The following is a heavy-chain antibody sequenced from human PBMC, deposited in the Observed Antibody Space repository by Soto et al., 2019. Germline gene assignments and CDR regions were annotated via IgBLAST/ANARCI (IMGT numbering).Heavy chain of an antibody. J-gene: IGHJ4*02. CDR3: AKDPGYCSGGSCYSLGY. V-gene: IGHV3-23*01. D-gene: IGHD2-15*01. Sequence: EVQLLESGGGLVQPGGSLRLSCAASGFTFSSYAMSWVRQAPGKGLEWVSAISGSGGSTYYADSGKGRFTISRDNAKNTLYLQMNSLRAEDTAVYYCAKDPGYCSGGSCYSLGYWGQVTLVTVSS. CDR2: ISGSGGST. CDR1: GFTFSSYA.